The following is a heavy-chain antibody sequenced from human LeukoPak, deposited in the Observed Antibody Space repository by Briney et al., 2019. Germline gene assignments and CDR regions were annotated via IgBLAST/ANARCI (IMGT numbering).Heavy chain of an antibody. CDR2: IYSGGT. J-gene: IGHJ4*02. CDR1: GGSISSSSYY. V-gene: IGHV4-39*01. Sequence: SETLSLTCTGSGGSISSSSYYWGWIRQPPGKGLEWIGSIYSGGTYYNPSLKSRVTISVDTSKNQFSLKLSSVTAADTAVYYCARQSTSMVTFDYWGQGTLVTVSS. D-gene: IGHD5-18*01. CDR3: ARQSTSMVTFDY.